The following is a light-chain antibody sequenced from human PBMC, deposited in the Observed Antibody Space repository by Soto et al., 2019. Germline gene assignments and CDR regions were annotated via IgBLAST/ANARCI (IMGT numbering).Light chain of an antibody. CDR1: QCVSSSY. CDR2: GAS. CDR3: QQYGSSPWT. J-gene: IGKJ1*01. Sequence: EIVLTQSPGTLSLSPGERATLSCRASQCVSSSYLAWYQQKPGQAPRLLIYGASSRATGIPDRFSGSGSGTDFTLTISRLEPEDFAVYYCQQYGSSPWTFGQGTKVDIK. V-gene: IGKV3-20*01.